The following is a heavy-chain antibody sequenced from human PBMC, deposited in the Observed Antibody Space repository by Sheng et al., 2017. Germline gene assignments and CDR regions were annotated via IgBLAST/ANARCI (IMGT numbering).Heavy chain of an antibody. CDR2: INHSGST. Sequence: QVQLQQWGAGLLKPSETLSLTCAVYGGSFSGYYWSWIRQPPGKGLEWIGEINHSGSTNYNPSLKSRVTISVDTSKNQFSLKLSSVTAADTAVYYCARVIRRRPGWYPNFDYWGQGTLVTVSS. D-gene: IGHD2-15*01. V-gene: IGHV4-34*01. CDR1: GGSFSGYY. J-gene: IGHJ4*02. CDR3: ARVIRRRPGWYPNFDY.